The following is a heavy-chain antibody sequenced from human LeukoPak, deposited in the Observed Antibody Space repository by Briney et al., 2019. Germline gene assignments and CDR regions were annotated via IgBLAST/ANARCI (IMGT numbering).Heavy chain of an antibody. Sequence: SETLSLTCTVSGGSIRSYYWSWIRQPPGKGLEWIGYIYYSGNTNYNPSLKSRVTISVDTSKNQFSLELSSVTAADTAVYYCARSPIAVAGEIDYWGQGTLVTVSS. D-gene: IGHD6-19*01. CDR3: ARSPIAVAGEIDY. V-gene: IGHV4-59*01. CDR1: GGSIRSYY. J-gene: IGHJ4*02. CDR2: IYYSGNT.